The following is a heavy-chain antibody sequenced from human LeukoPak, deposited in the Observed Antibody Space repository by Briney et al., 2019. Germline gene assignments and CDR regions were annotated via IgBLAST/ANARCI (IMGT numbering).Heavy chain of an antibody. J-gene: IGHJ6*02. V-gene: IGHV3-30-3*01. D-gene: IGHD4-11*01. CDR3: TTLTTMTTRYYYYGMDV. CDR2: ISYDGSNK. Sequence: GGSLRLSCAASGFTFSSYAMHWVRQAPGKGLEWVAVISYDGSNKCYADSVKGRFTISRDDSKNTLYLQMNSLKTEDTAVYYCTTLTTMTTRYYYYGMDVWGQGTTVTVSS. CDR1: GFTFSSYA.